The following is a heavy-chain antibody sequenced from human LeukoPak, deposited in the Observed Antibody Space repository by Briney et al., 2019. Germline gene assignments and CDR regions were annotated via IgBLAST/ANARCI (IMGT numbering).Heavy chain of an antibody. CDR1: GFTFSNYW. V-gene: IGHV3-7*01. Sequence: PGGSLRLSCAASGFTFSNYWMSWVRQAPGKALEWVANTNPDGGDTYYVDSVKGRFTISRDNAKNSLSLQMNSLRVDDTAVYYCARNQHWSRDIWGQGILVTVSS. J-gene: IGHJ4*02. D-gene: IGHD2-8*02. CDR3: ARNQHWSRDI. CDR2: TNPDGGDT.